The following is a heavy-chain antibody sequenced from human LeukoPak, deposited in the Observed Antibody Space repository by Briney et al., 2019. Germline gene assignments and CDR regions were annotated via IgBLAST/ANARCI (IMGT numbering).Heavy chain of an antibody. Sequence: PGGSLRLSCAASGFTVSSNYMSWVRQAPGKGLEWVSVIHSGGGDTYYADSVKGRFTISRDNSKNTLYLQMNSLTAEDTAVYYCARETSRSTYYYYFYYMDVWGKGTTVTVSS. V-gene: IGHV3-53*01. CDR3: ARETSRSTYYYYFYYMDV. CDR2: IHSGGGDT. J-gene: IGHJ6*03. CDR1: GFTVSSNY.